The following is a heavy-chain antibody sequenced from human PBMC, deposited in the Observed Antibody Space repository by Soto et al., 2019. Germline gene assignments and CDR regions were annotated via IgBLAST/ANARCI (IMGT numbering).Heavy chain of an antibody. V-gene: IGHV4-59*01. D-gene: IGHD2-15*01. CDR1: GGSMSGYY. CDR2: ISYSGNT. J-gene: IGHJ6*03. Sequence: PSETLSLTCTVSGGSMSGYYWSWIRQPPGKGLEWVGYISYSGNTHYNPSLKSRVTISIDTSKNQFSLNLSSVTAADTAVYYCARDLPSSGGSMGFYMDVWGKGTTVTVSS. CDR3: ARDLPSSGGSMGFYMDV.